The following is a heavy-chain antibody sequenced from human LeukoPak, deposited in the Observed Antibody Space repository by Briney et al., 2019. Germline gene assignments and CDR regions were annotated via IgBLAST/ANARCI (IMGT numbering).Heavy chain of an antibody. CDR3: AWGHYRYRSFYY. Sequence: SETLSLTCTVSGGSISSYYWRWIRQPPGKGLEWIGYIYYSGTTNYNPSLKSRVTISVDPSKNQLSQKLSSVTAADTVLYYCAWGHYRYRSFYYWGQGTLVTVSS. J-gene: IGHJ4*01. CDR2: IYYSGTT. D-gene: IGHD1-1*01. CDR1: GGSISSYY. V-gene: IGHV4-59*03.